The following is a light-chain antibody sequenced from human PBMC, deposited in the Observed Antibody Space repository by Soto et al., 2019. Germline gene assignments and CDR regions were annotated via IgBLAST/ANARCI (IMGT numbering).Light chain of an antibody. Sequence: TQSPATLSVSPGERATLSCRASQSVGSLYLAWYQQKPGRAPRLLIYSTSTRATGIPDRFSGSGSGRDFTLTISRLEPEDSAVYHCQHYGDAARTFGQGTRLENK. CDR3: QHYGDAART. V-gene: IGKV3-20*01. CDR2: STS. J-gene: IGKJ5*01. CDR1: QSVGSLY.